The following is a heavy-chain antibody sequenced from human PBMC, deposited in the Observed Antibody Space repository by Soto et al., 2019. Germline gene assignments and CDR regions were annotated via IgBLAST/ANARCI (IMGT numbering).Heavy chain of an antibody. J-gene: IGHJ6*02. CDR1: GGTFSSYT. Sequence: ASVKVSCKASGGTFSSYTISWVRQATGQGLEWMGWMNPNSGNTGYAQKFQGRVTMTRNTSISTAYMELSSLRSEDTAVYYCARAVRPRTGTTHYYYYYGMDVWGQGTTVTVSS. D-gene: IGHD1-7*01. V-gene: IGHV1-8*02. CDR3: ARAVRPRTGTTHYYYYYGMDV. CDR2: MNPNSGNT.